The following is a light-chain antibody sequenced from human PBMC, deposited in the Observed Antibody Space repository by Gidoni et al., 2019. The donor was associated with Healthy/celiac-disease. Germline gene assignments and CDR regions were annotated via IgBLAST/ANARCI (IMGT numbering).Light chain of an antibody. CDR1: QIISSY. J-gene: IGKJ1*01. V-gene: IGKV1-39*01. CDR2: AAS. CDR3: QQSYSTPT. Sequence: DIQMTQSPSSLSASVGDRVTITCRASQIISSYLNWYQQKPGKAPKLLIYAASSLQSGVPSSFSGSGSGTDFTFTISSLQPEDFATYYCQQSYSTPTFGQGTKVEIK.